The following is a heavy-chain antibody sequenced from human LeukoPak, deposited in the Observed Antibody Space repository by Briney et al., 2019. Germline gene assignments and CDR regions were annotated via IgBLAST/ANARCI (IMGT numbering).Heavy chain of an antibody. Sequence: GASVKVPCKASGYTFTGYYMHWVRQAPGQGLEWMGWINPNSGGTNYAQKFQGRVTMTRDTSISTAYMELSRLRPDDTAVYYCARAINEDILTGYWGQGTLVTVSS. V-gene: IGHV1-2*02. D-gene: IGHD3-9*01. CDR1: GYTFTGYY. CDR2: INPNSGGT. J-gene: IGHJ4*02. CDR3: ARAINEDILTGY.